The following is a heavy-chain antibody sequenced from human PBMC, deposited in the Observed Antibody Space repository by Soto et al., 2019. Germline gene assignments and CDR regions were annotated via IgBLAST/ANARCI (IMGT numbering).Heavy chain of an antibody. Sequence: GGSLRLSCATSGFAFSFYTMNWVRQAPGEGLEWVSSITSSSTYKYYADSVKGRFTISRDNAKNSLYLQMSSLRAEDTAVYYCARDPYGDPAFWGQGTLVTVSS. V-gene: IGHV3-21*06. J-gene: IGHJ4*02. CDR3: ARDPYGDPAF. D-gene: IGHD4-17*01. CDR1: GFAFSFYT. CDR2: ITSSSTYK.